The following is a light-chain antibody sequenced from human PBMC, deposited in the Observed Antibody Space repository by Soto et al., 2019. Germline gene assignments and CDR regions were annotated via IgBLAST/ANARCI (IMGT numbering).Light chain of an antibody. V-gene: IGLV3-21*04. CDR3: QVWDSSSDRDVV. CDR1: HIGSKS. CDR2: YDS. J-gene: IGLJ2*01. Sequence: SYALTQPPSVSGAPGKTARITCGGNHIGSKSVHWYQQKQGQAPVLVIYYDSDRPSGIPERFSGSNSGNTATLTISRVEAGDEADYYCQVWDSSSDRDVVFGGGTKLTVL.